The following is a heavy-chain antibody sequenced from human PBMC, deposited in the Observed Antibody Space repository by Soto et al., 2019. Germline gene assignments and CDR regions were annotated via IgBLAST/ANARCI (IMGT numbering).Heavy chain of an antibody. V-gene: IGHV1-69*08. CDR3: PREDFSTVTTGLGFDY. CDR1: GGTFSSYT. J-gene: IGHJ4*02. D-gene: IGHD4-17*01. Sequence: QVQLVQSGAEVKKPGSSVKVSCKASGGTFSSYTISWVRQAPGQGLEWMGRIIPILGIANYAQKFQGRVTITADKSTSTAYMELSSLRSEDTAVYYCPREDFSTVTTGLGFDYWGQGTLVTVSS. CDR2: IIPILGIA.